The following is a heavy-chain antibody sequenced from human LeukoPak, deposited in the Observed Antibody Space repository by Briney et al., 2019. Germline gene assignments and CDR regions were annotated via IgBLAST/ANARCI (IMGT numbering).Heavy chain of an antibody. D-gene: IGHD4-23*01. CDR2: INSDGRST. CDR3: ARAHYGGNSPLDY. CDR1: GFTFSSYW. Sequence: GGSLRLSCAASGFTFSSYWMHWVRQAPGKGLVWVSRINSDGRSTSYADSVKGRFSISRDNAKNTLYLQMNSLRAEDTAVYYCARAHYGGNSPLDYWGQGTPVTVSS. V-gene: IGHV3-74*01. J-gene: IGHJ4*02.